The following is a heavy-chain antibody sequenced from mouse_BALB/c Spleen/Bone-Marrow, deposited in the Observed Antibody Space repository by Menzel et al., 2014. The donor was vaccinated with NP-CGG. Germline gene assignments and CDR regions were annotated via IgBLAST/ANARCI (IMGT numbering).Heavy chain of an antibody. Sequence: EVQLVESGGGLVQPGGSLRLSCATSGFTFTDYYMSWVRQPPGKALEWLGFIRNKANGYTTEYSASVKGRFTISRDNSQSILYLQMNTLRAEDSATNYCARDNVYYDYDEGYFDYWGQGTTLTVSS. V-gene: IGHV7-3*02. CDR2: IRNKANGYTT. CDR3: ARDNVYYDYDEGYFDY. J-gene: IGHJ2*01. CDR1: GFTFTDYY. D-gene: IGHD2-4*01.